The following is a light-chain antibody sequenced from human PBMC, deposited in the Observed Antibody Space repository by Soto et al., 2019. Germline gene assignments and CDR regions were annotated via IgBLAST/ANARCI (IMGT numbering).Light chain of an antibody. CDR3: CSYAGTYTNYV. CDR2: DVT. CDR1: SSDVGGYDY. Sequence: QSALTQPPSVSGSPGQSVTISCSGTSSDVGGYDYVSWYQQHPGKAPKLVIYDVTKRPSGVPDRFSGSKSGNTASLTISGLQAEDEADYYCCSYAGTYTNYVFGTGTKV. J-gene: IGLJ1*01. V-gene: IGLV2-11*01.